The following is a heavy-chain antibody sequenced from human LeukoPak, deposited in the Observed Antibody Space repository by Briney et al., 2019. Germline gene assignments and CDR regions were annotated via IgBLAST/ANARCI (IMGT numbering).Heavy chain of an antibody. J-gene: IGHJ4*02. CDR1: GFTFDDYG. CDR2: INWNGGST. D-gene: IGHD2-21*02. V-gene: IGHV3-20*04. CDR3: AKDFESSIVVVTANFDY. Sequence: PGGSLRLSCAASGFTFDDYGMSWVRQAPGKGLEWVSGINWNGGSTGYADSVKGRFTISRDNSKNTLYLQMNSLRAEDTAVYYCAKDFESSIVVVTANFDYWGQGTLVTVSS.